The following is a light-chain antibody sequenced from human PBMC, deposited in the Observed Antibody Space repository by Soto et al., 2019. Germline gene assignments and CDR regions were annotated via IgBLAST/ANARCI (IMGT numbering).Light chain of an antibody. V-gene: IGLV1-47*01. CDR2: RNN. J-gene: IGLJ3*02. CDR3: AAWDDSLSVWV. Sequence: QSVLTQPPSASGTPGQRVTISCSGSSSNIGSNYVYWYQQLPGTAPKLLIYRNNQRPSGVPDRFSGSKSGTSASLPISGLRSEDEADYYCAAWDDSLSVWVFGGGTKVTVL. CDR1: SSNIGSNY.